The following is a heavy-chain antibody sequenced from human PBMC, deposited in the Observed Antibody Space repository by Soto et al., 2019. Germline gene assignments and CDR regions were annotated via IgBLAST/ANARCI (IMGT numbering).Heavy chain of an antibody. CDR2: INHSGSA. V-gene: IGHV4-34*01. J-gene: IGHJ4*02. CDR1: GGSFSAYI. CDR3: ARGLISGSHYSGGWYYFDS. D-gene: IGHD1-26*01. Sequence: SETRSLTCDVYGGSFSAYIWTWVRQTPGKGLQWIGQINHSGSANYTPSLKSRVTISVHTSSSQFSLELSSVTAADTAVYYCARGLISGSHYSGGWYYFDSWGQGTQVTVS.